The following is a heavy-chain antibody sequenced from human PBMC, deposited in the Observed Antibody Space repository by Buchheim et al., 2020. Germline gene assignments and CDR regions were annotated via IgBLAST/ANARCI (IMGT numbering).Heavy chain of an antibody. J-gene: IGHJ4*02. D-gene: IGHD5-12*01. CDR2: IVGGGNGI. Sequence: EVQLLESGGGLAQPGGSLRLSCVGSGFTFRTYAMNWVRQAPGKGLEWLSVIVGGGNGIHYADAVKGRFTISRDHSKNILLLQMNSLRGDDTAIYYCAKDRTPDGRYELDYWGQG. V-gene: IGHV3-23*01. CDR1: GFTFRTYA. CDR3: AKDRTPDGRYELDY.